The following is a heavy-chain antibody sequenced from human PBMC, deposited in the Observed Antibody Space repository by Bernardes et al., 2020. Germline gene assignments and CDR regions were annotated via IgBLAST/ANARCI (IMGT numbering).Heavy chain of an antibody. V-gene: IGHV3-23*01. J-gene: IGHJ4*02. Sequence: GSLRLSCAASGFTFNMYAMNWVRQAPGQGLEWLSGVSGSGESIFYAASVKGRFTISRDNAKNTLYLHMNSLRSDDSAVYFCAKDRLNIPILAPDSWGQGTLVTVSS. CDR3: AKDRLNIPILAPDS. D-gene: IGHD5-12*01. CDR2: VSGSGESI. CDR1: GFTFNMYA.